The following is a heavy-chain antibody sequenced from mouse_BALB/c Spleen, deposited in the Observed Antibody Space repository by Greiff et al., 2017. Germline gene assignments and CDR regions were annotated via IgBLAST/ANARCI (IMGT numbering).Heavy chain of an antibody. CDR3: ARPLFAY. Sequence: QVQLQQSGAELAKPGASVKMSCKASGYTFTSYWMHWVKQSPGQGLEWIGYINPSTGYTEYNQKFKDKATLTADKSSSTAYMQLSSLTSEDSAVYYCARPLFAYWGQGTLVTVSA. CDR1: GYTFTSYW. V-gene: IGHV1-7*01. CDR2: INPSTGYT. J-gene: IGHJ3*01.